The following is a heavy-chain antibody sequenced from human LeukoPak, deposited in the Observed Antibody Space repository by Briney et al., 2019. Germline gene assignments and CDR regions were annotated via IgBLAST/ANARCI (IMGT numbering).Heavy chain of an antibody. J-gene: IGHJ5*02. CDR1: GYTFSDYY. Sequence: ASMKVSCKASGYTFSDYYIHWVRQTPGQGLEWMGWINTKGASTKYAQRFQGRVTMTRDTSINTVYMELSRLTSDDTAIYYCARDAEYGSGSMWLLDPWGQGTQVTVSS. CDR2: INTKGAST. V-gene: IGHV1-2*02. CDR3: ARDAEYGSGSMWLLDP. D-gene: IGHD3-10*01.